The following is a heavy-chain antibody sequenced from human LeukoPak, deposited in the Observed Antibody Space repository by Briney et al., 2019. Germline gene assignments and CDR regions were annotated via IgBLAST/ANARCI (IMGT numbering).Heavy chain of an antibody. CDR2: IYSSGGT. CDR1: GFSVSSNY. Sequence: GGSLRLSCAASGFSVSSNYMSWVRQAPGKGLELVSVIYSSGGTYYADSVKGRFTISRDNSKNTLYLQMNSLRAEDTAVYYCARFRGGSWYSDYWGQGTLVTVSS. D-gene: IGHD2-15*01. J-gene: IGHJ4*02. V-gene: IGHV3-53*01. CDR3: ARFRGGSWYSDY.